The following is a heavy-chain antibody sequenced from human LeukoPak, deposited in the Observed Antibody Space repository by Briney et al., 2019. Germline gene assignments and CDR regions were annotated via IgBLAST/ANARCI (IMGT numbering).Heavy chain of an antibody. CDR1: GGSISSYY. J-gene: IGHJ4*02. CDR2: FYNSGSS. Sequence: SETLSLTCTVSGGSISSYYWSWIRQPPGKGLEWIGYFYNSGSSTYNPSLKSRVTISVDTSKGQFSLKVNSVTAADTAVYYCTRGAGWLIDYWGQGILVTVSS. D-gene: IGHD3-16*01. V-gene: IGHV4-59*01. CDR3: TRGAGWLIDY.